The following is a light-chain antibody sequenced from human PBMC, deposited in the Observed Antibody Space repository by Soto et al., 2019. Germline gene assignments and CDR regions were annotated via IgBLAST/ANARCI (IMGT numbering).Light chain of an antibody. CDR1: ESVSSRY. Sequence: EIVWTQSPATLSVSPGERATLSCRASESVSSRYLAWYQQKPGQAPRLLIYGASSRATGIPDRFSGSGSGTDFTLTISRLEPEDFAVYYCQQYGSSRTFGQGTKVDIK. J-gene: IGKJ1*01. CDR3: QQYGSSRT. V-gene: IGKV3-20*01. CDR2: GAS.